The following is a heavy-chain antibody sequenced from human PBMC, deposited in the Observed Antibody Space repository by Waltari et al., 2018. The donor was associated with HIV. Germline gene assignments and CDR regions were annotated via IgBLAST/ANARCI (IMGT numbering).Heavy chain of an antibody. CDR2: IRYDGSSE. Sequence: QVQLVEAGGGVVQLGGSLSISCVASGFTFGGYGMAWVRQGPGKGLEWVTFIRYDGSSESYLRSVKGRFTISRDNSKNIVYLQMNSLRPEDTAIYYCSKDLLTNIRGGAFDPWGQGTLVTVSS. J-gene: IGHJ5*02. CDR1: GFTFGGYG. D-gene: IGHD3-10*01. CDR3: SKDLLTNIRGGAFDP. V-gene: IGHV3-30*02.